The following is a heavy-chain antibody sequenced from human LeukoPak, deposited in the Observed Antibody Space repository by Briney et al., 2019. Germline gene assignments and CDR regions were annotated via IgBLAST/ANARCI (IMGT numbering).Heavy chain of an antibody. V-gene: IGHV5-51*01. CDR1: EYSFTSYW. Sequence: GESLMISSRGSEYSFTSYWIGWVRQMPGKSLEWMGIIYPGDSDTRYSPSFQGQVTISADKSISTAYLQWSSLKASDTAMNYCARSMAAGQYYFDYWGQGTLVTVSS. CDR2: IYPGDSDT. CDR3: ARSMAAGQYYFDY. J-gene: IGHJ4*02. D-gene: IGHD6-13*01.